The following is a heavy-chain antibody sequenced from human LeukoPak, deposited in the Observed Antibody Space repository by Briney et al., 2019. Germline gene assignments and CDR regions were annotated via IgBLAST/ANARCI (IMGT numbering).Heavy chain of an antibody. J-gene: IGHJ4*02. V-gene: IGHV3-23*01. D-gene: IGHD3-10*01. CDR2: MTGSSGST. CDR3: ARSSTNMVLYYFDF. Sequence: GGSLRLSCAASGFIFKDYAMSWVRQAPGTGLEWVSSMTGSSGSTYYADSVKGRFTISRDNSKNILFLQMNSLRADDTAIYYCARSSTNMVLYYFDFWGQGTLVPVSS. CDR1: GFIFKDYA.